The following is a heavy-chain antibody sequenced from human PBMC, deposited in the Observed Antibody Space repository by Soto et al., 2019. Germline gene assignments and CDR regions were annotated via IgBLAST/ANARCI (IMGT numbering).Heavy chain of an antibody. CDR3: ARARCSGGRCYFDY. V-gene: IGHV3-13*01. D-gene: IGHD2-15*01. CDR2: IGPSGDT. Sequence: EVQLAESGGGLVQPGGSLRLSCAASGFTFSTYDFHWVRQATGKALEWVSAIGPSGDTYYADSVKGRFTISRENAENSFYLQMNSLRAGDTAVYYCARARCSGGRCYFDYWGQGTLVTVSS. CDR1: GFTFSTYD. J-gene: IGHJ4*02.